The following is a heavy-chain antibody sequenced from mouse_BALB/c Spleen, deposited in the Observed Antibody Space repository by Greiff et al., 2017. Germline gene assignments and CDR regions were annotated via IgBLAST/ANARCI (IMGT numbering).Heavy chain of an antibody. D-gene: IGHD2-10*02. J-gene: IGHJ4*01. Sequence: VQLQQSGPVLARPGASVKMSCKASGYTFTSYWMHWVKQKPGQGLEWIGAIYPGNSDTNYNQKFKGKAKLTADTSTSTAYMELSSLTNEDSAVYYCAKGHEYDVGDYWGQGTTVTVSS. CDR1: GYTFTSYW. V-gene: IGHV1-5*01. CDR2: IYPGNSDT. CDR3: AKGHEYDVGDY.